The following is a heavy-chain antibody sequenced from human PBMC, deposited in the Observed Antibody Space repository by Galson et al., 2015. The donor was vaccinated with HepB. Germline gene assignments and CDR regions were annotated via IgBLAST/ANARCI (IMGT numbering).Heavy chain of an antibody. D-gene: IGHD1-26*01. Sequence: SLRLSCAASGFTFSSYAMHWVRRAPGKGLEWVAVISYDGSNKYYADSVKGRFTISRDNSKNTLYLQMNSLRAEDTAVYYCARGRGATPPYYFDYWGQGTLVTVSS. V-gene: IGHV3-30-3*01. J-gene: IGHJ4*02. CDR1: GFTFSSYA. CDR3: ARGRGATPPYYFDY. CDR2: ISYDGSNK.